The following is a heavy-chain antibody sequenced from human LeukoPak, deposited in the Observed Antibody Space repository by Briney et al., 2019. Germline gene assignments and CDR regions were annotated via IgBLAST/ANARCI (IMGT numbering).Heavy chain of an antibody. V-gene: IGHV3-7*01. CDR1: GFSFSSYW. D-gene: IGHD2-8*01. CDR3: ARGLSYCSNGICPFDY. Sequence: GGSLRLSCAPSGFSFSSYWMAWVRQAPGKGLEWVGNIKQDGSEQYYVDSLQGRLTIPRDNAKNSLYLQMNSLRVEDTAVYYCARGLSYCSNGICPFDYWGQGTLVTVSS. CDR2: IKQDGSEQ. J-gene: IGHJ4*02.